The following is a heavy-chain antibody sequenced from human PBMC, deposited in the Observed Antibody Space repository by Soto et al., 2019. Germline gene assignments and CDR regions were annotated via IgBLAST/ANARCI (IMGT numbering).Heavy chain of an antibody. D-gene: IGHD2-21*01. Sequence: ASVKFSCKASGSTFSGYSITWVRQAPGQGLEWMGRISGYNGNTNYARTLRGRLTLTTDTSTSTAYMELRSLTSDDTAVYYCARDVFCGGAPACPDMDVWGQGTTVTVSS. CDR2: ISGYNGNT. CDR3: ARDVFCGGAPACPDMDV. V-gene: IGHV1-18*04. CDR1: GSTFSGYS. J-gene: IGHJ6*02.